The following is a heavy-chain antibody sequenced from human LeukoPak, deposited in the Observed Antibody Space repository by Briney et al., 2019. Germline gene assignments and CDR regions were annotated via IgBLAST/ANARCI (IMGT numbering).Heavy chain of an antibody. D-gene: IGHD6-19*01. CDR1: GYSFTSYW. CDR2: IYPGDSDT. Sequence: GESLKISCQGSGYSFTSYWIGWVRQMPGKGLEWMGIIYPGDSDTRYSPSFQGQVTISADKSISTAYLQWSSLKASDTAMYYCARLSIVVAGIPTYIDYWGQGTLVTVSS. V-gene: IGHV5-51*01. CDR3: ARLSIVVAGIPTYIDY. J-gene: IGHJ4*02.